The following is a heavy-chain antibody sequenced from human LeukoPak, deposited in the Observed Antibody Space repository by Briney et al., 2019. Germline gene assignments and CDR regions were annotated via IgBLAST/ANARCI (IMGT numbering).Heavy chain of an antibody. Sequence: SVKVSCKASGGTFSSYAISWVRQAPGQGLEWMGGIIPIFGTANYAQKFQGRVTITADKSTSTAYMELSSLRSEDTAVYYCARARYPTPVGYYYYYMDVWGKGTTVTVSS. CDR2: IIPIFGTA. CDR3: ARARYPTPVGYYYYYMDV. J-gene: IGHJ6*03. CDR1: GGTFSSYA. D-gene: IGHD1-14*01. V-gene: IGHV1-69*06.